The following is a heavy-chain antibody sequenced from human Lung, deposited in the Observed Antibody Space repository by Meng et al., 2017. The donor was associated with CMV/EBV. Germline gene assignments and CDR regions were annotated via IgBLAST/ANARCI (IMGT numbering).Heavy chain of an antibody. J-gene: IGHJ5*01. CDR2: IHHAGGYK. Sequence: GGSLRLXCAASGFSFGIYGMDWVRQAPGKGLEWVAYIHHAGGYKQYADSVMGRFTISRDNSKNTLSLQMNSLRGEDTALYFCAKVSAGNCATASCPPDSXRQGXLVTVSS. CDR1: GFSFGIYG. CDR3: AKVSAGNCATASCPPDS. D-gene: IGHD2-2*01. V-gene: IGHV3-30*02.